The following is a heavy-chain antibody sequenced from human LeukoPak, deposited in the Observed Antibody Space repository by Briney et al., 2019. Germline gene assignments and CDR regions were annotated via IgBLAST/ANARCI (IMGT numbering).Heavy chain of an antibody. CDR1: GGSISSYY. CDR2: IYYSGST. D-gene: IGHD4-17*01. CDR3: ARGDYGDYAWFDP. J-gene: IGHJ5*02. V-gene: IGHV4-59*01. Sequence: NPSETLSLTCTVSGGSISSYYWSWIRQPPGKGLEWIGYIYYSGSTNYNPSLKGRVTISVDTSKNQFSLKLSSVTAADTAVYYCARGDYGDYAWFDPWGQGTLVTVSS.